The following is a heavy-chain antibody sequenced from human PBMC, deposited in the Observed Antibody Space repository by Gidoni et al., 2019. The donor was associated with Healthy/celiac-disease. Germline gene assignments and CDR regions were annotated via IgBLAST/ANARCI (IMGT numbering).Heavy chain of an antibody. CDR3: ASRGKGYSYGYDGSEWFDP. J-gene: IGHJ5*02. CDR1: GYTFTGYY. V-gene: IGHV1-2*02. CDR2: INPNSGGT. Sequence: QVQLVQSGAEVKKPGASVKVSCKASGYTFTGYYMPWVGQAPGQGLEWLGWINPNSGGTNYAQKFQGRVTMTRDTSISTAYMELSRLRSDDTAVYYCASRGKGYSYGYDGSEWFDPWGQGTLVTVSS. D-gene: IGHD5-18*01.